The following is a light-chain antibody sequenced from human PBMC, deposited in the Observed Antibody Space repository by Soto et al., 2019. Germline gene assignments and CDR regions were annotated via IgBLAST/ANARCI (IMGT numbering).Light chain of an antibody. Sequence: DIQMTQSPSTLSASVGDRVTITCRAGQSVSSWLAWYQQKPGKAPKFLIYDASSLESGVPSRFSGSGSGTEFTLTISSLQPDDFASYYCQQYNSYPLTFGGGTKVEIK. J-gene: IGKJ4*01. CDR1: QSVSSW. CDR2: DAS. V-gene: IGKV1-5*01. CDR3: QQYNSYPLT.